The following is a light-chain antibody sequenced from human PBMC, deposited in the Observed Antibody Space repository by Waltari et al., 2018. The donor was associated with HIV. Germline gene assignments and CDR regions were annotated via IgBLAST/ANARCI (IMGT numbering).Light chain of an antibody. Sequence: SYELTQPPSVSVSPGQTARITCFGDALPQQYVYWYQQKPGHAPVLLIYKDNERPSGIPDRFSGSSSGKTVTLTISGVQAEDEADYYCRSSDGSAAYVFGTGTKVTVL. V-gene: IGLV3-25*03. CDR3: RSSDGSAAYV. CDR1: ALPQQY. J-gene: IGLJ1*01. CDR2: KDN.